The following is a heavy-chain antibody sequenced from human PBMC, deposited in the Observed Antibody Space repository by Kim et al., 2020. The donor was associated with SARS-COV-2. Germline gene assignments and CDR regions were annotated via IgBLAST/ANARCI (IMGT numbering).Heavy chain of an antibody. CDR3: VRPYRSGWNWFDP. CDR2: VYNFGNT. J-gene: IGHJ5*02. Sequence: SETLSLTCTVSGASVSVGSYYWGWIRQPPGKGLEWIGTVYNFGNTYFNPSLKSRVSISVDTSKNQFSLNLRSVTAADTAVYYCVRPYRSGWNWFDPWGQGTLVTVSS. V-gene: IGHV4-39*01. D-gene: IGHD6-19*01. CDR1: GASVSVGSYY.